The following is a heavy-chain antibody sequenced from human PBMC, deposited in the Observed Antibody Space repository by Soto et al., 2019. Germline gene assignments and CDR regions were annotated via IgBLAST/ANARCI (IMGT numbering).Heavy chain of an antibody. V-gene: IGHV3-30*18. J-gene: IGHJ4*02. D-gene: IGHD5-18*01. CDR2: ISYDGSNK. CDR3: AKNSTQLWTHYAY. Sequence: GGSLRLSCAASGFTFSSYGMHWVRQAPGKGLEWVAVISYDGSNKYYADSVKGRFTISRDNSKNTLYLQMNSLRAEDTAVYYSAKNSTQLWTHYAYWGQGTLVTVSS. CDR1: GFTFSSYG.